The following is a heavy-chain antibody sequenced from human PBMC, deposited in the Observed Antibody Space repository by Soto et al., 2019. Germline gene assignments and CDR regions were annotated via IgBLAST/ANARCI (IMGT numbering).Heavy chain of an antibody. J-gene: IGHJ3*02. V-gene: IGHV1-18*04. CDR2: INPYNANT. Sequence: ASVKVSCKTSGYTFTNHGINWVRQAPGQGLEWMGWINPYNANTNYARKLQGRVTMTTDTSTSTAYMDLRSLTSDDTAVYYCARDRVAGIWGDALDIWGQGTMVTVSS. CDR3: ARDRVAGIWGDALDI. D-gene: IGHD3-16*01. CDR1: GYTFTNHG.